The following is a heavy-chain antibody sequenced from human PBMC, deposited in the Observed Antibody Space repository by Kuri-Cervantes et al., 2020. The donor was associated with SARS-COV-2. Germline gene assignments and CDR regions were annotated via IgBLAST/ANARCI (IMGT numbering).Heavy chain of an antibody. J-gene: IGHJ4*02. CDR3: AREGYYDSSGYFDY. Sequence: GGSLRLSCAASGFTFSSYSMNWVRQAPGKWLEWVSYISSSSSTIYYADSVKGRFTISRDNAKNSLYLQMNSLRDEDTAVYYCAREGYYDSSGYFDYWGQGTLVTVSS. V-gene: IGHV3-48*02. D-gene: IGHD3-22*01. CDR1: GFTFSSYS. CDR2: ISSSSSTI.